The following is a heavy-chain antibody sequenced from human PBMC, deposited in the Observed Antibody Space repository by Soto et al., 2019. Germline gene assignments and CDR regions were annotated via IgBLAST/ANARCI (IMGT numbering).Heavy chain of an antibody. Sequence: QLQLQGSGSRLVKPSPTLSLSCTVSGGSISSAGYSWSWIRQSPGKDLEWIGYIYHSVNAFYNPSLVSRVTTSLDRSRNQSSLNLTSGTAADTAVYFCASSSQGLSVYALDVWGQGTTVVVSS. V-gene: IGHV4-30-2*06. J-gene: IGHJ6*02. CDR3: ASSSQGLSVYALDV. CDR1: GGSISSAGYS. D-gene: IGHD2-2*01. CDR2: IYHSVNA.